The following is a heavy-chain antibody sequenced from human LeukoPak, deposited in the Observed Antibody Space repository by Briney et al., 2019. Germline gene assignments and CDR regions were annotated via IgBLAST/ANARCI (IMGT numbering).Heavy chain of an antibody. V-gene: IGHV4-38-2*01. CDR3: ARVYYYDSSGYPYWYFDL. CDR1: GFSISSGYY. D-gene: IGHD3-22*01. Sequence: PSETLSLTCAVSGFSISSGYYWGWIRQPPGKGLEWIGIIYHSGSTYYNPSLKSRLAISVDTSKNQFSLKLSSVTAADTAVYYCARVYYYDSSGYPYWYFDLWGRGTLVTVSS. CDR2: IYHSGST. J-gene: IGHJ2*01.